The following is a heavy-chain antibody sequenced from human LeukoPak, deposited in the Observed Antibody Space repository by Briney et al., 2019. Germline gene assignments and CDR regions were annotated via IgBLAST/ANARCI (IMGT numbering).Heavy chain of an antibody. V-gene: IGHV3-9*03. J-gene: IGHJ4*02. CDR2: ISWNSGSI. D-gene: IGHD6-25*01. CDR3: AKDKGYSSGWTFDY. Sequence: PGGSLRLSCAASGFAFYDYAMHWVRQPPGKGLEWVSGISWNSGSIGYAASVKGRFTISRDNAKNSLYLQMNSLRAEDMALYSCAKDKGYSSGWTFDYWGQGTLVTVSS. CDR1: GFAFYDYA.